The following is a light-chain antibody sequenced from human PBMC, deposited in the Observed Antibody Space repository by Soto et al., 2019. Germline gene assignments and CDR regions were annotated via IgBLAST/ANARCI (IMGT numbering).Light chain of an antibody. CDR1: QNIRGW. CDR2: EAS. CDR3: QQYNSDYT. V-gene: IGKV1-5*01. Sequence: DIQMTQSPSTLSAFVGDRVTITCRASQNIRGWLAWYQQRPGKAPDLLIFEASRLEGGVRSRFSGSGSGTEFTLTIDSLHPDDFATYYCQQYNSDYTFGQGTKVDIK. J-gene: IGKJ2*01.